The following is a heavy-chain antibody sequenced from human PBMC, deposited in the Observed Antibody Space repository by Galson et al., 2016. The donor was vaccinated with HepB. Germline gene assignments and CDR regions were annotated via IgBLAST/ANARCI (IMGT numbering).Heavy chain of an antibody. Sequence: SLRLSCAASGFTFDNYTMNWLRQAPGKGLEWVSSVSHSSTYVYYADSVEGRFTNSRDNAKNSLYLEMNSLRFEDTAVFYCASSLVWYFDVWGRGTLVTVSS. V-gene: IGHV3-21*01. J-gene: IGHJ2*01. CDR1: GFTFDNYT. D-gene: IGHD6-6*01. CDR2: VSHSSTYV. CDR3: ASSLVWYFDV.